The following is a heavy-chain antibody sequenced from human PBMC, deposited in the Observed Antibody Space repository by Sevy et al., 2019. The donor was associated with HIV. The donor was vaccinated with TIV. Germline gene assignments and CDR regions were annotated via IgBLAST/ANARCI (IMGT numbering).Heavy chain of an antibody. D-gene: IGHD1-1*01. V-gene: IGHV3-30-3*01. CDR2: ISYDATNK. CDR3: ALERLSSNVAEYFQN. J-gene: IGHJ1*01. Sequence: GGSLRLSCAASGFTFTSYSMHWVRQAPGKGLEWVATISYDATNKHYADFVKGRFTISRDNSRNSLFLQMNSLRSEDTAVYYCALERLSSNVAEYFQNWGQGTLVTVSS. CDR1: GFTFTSYS.